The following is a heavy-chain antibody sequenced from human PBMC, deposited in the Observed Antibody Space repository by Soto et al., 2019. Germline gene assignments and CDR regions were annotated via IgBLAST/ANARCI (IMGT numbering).Heavy chain of an antibody. V-gene: IGHV3-48*02. CDR3: ARPSGPYTNYHLDY. Sequence: PGGSLRLSCAASGFTFRSYSMNWGRKAPGKGLEWVSCISSSSTIYYADSVKGRFSNSRDNAKNSLYLQMNSLRDEDTAVYYCARPSGPYTNYHLDYWGQGTPVTVSS. J-gene: IGHJ4*02. CDR1: GFTFRSYS. CDR2: ISSSSTI. D-gene: IGHD4-4*01.